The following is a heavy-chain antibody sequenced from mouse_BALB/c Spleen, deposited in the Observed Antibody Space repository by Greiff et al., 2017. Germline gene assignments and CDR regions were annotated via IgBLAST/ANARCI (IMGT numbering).Heavy chain of an antibody. Sequence: VQLQQSGAELVKPGASVKLSCTASGFNIQDTYMHWVKQRPDKGLEWIGRIDPANGNTKYDPKFQGKATITADTSSNTFYPQLSSLTSEDTAVYYCAFYYGNRYYFAMDYWGQGTSVTVSS. CDR3: AFYYGNRYYFAMDY. D-gene: IGHD2-1*01. CDR2: IDPANGNT. J-gene: IGHJ4*01. CDR1: GFNIQDTY. V-gene: IGHV14-3*02.